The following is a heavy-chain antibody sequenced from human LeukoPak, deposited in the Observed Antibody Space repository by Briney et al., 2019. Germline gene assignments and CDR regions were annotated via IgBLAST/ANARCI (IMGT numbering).Heavy chain of an antibody. D-gene: IGHD6-13*01. CDR3: ARASSSWYFDY. V-gene: IGHV4-39*07. CDR1: GGSISSSSYY. CDR2: IYYSGST. Sequence: SETLSLTCTVSGGSISSSSYYWGWIRQPPGKGLEWIGSIYYSGSTYYNPSLKSRVTISVDKSKNQFSLKLSSVTAADTAVYYCARASSSWYFDYWGQGTLVTVSS. J-gene: IGHJ4*02.